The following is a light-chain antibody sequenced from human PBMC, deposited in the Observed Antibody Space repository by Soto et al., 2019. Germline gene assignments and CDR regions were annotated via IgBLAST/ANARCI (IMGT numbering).Light chain of an antibody. V-gene: IGLV2-14*01. Sequence: QSVLTQPASVSGPPGQSITISCTGTSSDVGAYNYVSWYQHHPGKAPRLGIYDVTNRPSGISDRFSGSKSGNTASLTISGLLAEDEADYYCTSYTSTSTYVFGTGTKLTVL. CDR3: TSYTSTSTYV. CDR2: DVT. J-gene: IGLJ1*01. CDR1: SSDVGAYNY.